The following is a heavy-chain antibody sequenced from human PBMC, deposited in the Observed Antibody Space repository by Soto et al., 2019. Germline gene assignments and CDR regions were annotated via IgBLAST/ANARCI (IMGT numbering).Heavy chain of an antibody. Sequence: SETLSLTCTVSGGSISSGGYYWTWTRQHPGKGLEWIGYINYSGSTYYNPSLKSRVTLLVDMSKKQFSLKLSSVTAADTAVYYCARRYGSWFDYWGQGTLVTVSS. D-gene: IGHD5-18*01. J-gene: IGHJ4*02. CDR3: ARRYGSWFDY. CDR1: GGSISSGGYY. V-gene: IGHV4-31*03. CDR2: INYSGST.